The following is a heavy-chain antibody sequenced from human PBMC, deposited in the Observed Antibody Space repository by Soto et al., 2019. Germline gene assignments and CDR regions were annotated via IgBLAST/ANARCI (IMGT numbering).Heavy chain of an antibody. J-gene: IGHJ5*02. CDR2: ISESGDNT. V-gene: IGHV3-23*01. Sequence: VGSLRLSCAASGFSFSSSAMSWVRQAPGKGLEWVSAISESGDNTFHADSVKGRFTISRENSNNALYLQMDTLRAEDTALYFCAKGGYTYGLDPWGQGTLVTVSS. D-gene: IGHD5-18*01. CDR1: GFSFSSSA. CDR3: AKGGYTYGLDP.